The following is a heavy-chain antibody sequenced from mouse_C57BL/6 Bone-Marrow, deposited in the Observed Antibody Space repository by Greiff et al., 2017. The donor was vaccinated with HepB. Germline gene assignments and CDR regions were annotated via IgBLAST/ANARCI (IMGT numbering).Heavy chain of an antibody. CDR3: ARSYYYGSSPWYFDV. D-gene: IGHD1-1*01. CDR2: INPNNGGT. CDR1: GYTFTDYN. J-gene: IGHJ1*03. Sequence: VQLQHSGPELVKPGASVKIPCKASGYTFTDYNMDWVKQSHGKSLEWIGDINPNNGGTIYNQKFKGKATLTVDKSSSTAYMELRSLTSEDTAVYYCARSYYYGSSPWYFDVWGTGTTVTVSS. V-gene: IGHV1-18*01.